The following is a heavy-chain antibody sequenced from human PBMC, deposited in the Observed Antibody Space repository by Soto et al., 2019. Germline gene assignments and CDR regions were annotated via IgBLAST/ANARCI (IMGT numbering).Heavy chain of an antibody. CDR3: ARSMVRGVNYYYYYGMEV. J-gene: IGHJ6*02. CDR2: IIPIFGTA. CDR1: GGDFSSYA. V-gene: IGHV1-69*01. Sequence: QVQLVQSGAGVKKPGSSVKVSCKASGGDFSSYAISWVRQAPGQGLEWMGGIIPIFGTANYAQKFQGRVTITADESTSTAYMELSSLRSEDTAVYYCARSMVRGVNYYYYYGMEVWGQGTTVTVSS. D-gene: IGHD3-10*01.